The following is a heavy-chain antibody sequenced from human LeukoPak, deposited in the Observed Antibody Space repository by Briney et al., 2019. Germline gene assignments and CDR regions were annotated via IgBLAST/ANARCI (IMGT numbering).Heavy chain of an antibody. CDR1: GGSFSGYY. CDR3: VRDHLCGMDV. J-gene: IGHJ6*02. V-gene: IGHV4-34*01. Sequence: SETLSLTCAVYGGSFSGYYWSWIRQPPGKGLEWIGEINHSGSTNYNPSLKSRVTISVDTSKNQFSLKLSSVTAADTAVYYCVRDHLCGMDVWGQGTTVTVSS. CDR2: INHSGST.